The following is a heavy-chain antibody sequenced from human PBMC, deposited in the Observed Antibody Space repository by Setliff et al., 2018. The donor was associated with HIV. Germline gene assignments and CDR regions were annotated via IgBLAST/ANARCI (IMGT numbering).Heavy chain of an antibody. D-gene: IGHD6-13*01. CDR1: GGTFSSYA. CDR3: ARGIAAAGLDY. V-gene: IGHV1-69*05. J-gene: IGHJ4*02. Sequence: SVKVSCKASGGTFSSYAISWVRQAPGQGLEWMGGIIPIFGTTNYAQKFQGRVTMTRDTSTSTVYMELSSLRSEDTAVYYCARGIAAAGLDYWGQGTLVTVSS. CDR2: IIPIFGTT.